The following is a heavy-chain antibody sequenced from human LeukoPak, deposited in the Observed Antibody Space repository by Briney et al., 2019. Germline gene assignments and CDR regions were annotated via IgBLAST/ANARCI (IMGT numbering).Heavy chain of an antibody. J-gene: IGHJ6*03. CDR1: GYTFTSYG. D-gene: IGHD2-2*01. V-gene: IGHV1-18*01. CDR3: ARVPAATYYYYYMDV. CDR2: ISAYNGNT. Sequence: PKASVTVSCKASGYTFTSYGISWVRQAPGQGLEWMGWISAYNGNTNYAQKLQGRVTMTTDTSTSTAYMELRSLRSDDTAVYYCARVPAATYYYYYMDVWGKGTTVTISS.